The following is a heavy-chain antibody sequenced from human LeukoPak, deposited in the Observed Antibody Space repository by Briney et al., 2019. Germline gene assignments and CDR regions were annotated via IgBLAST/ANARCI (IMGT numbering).Heavy chain of an antibody. D-gene: IGHD5-12*01. V-gene: IGHV3-48*02. Sequence: GGSLRLSCAASGFTFSSYSMNWVRQAPGKGLAWVSYISSISTTIYYADSVRGRFTISRDNAKNSLYLQMNSLRDEDTAVYYRARGGYEFDYWGQGTLVTVSS. J-gene: IGHJ4*02. CDR3: ARGGYEFDY. CDR2: ISSISTTI. CDR1: GFTFSSYS.